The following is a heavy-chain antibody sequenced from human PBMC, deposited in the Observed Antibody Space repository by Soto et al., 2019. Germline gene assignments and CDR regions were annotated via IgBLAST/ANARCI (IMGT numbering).Heavy chain of an antibody. CDR3: ARDLYYGSGGYRWVDP. V-gene: IGHV1-18*04. Sequence: QVQMVQSGGEVKNPGASVKVSCKASGYTFTTYGISWVRQAPGQGLEWMGWISGYNGNTNYAQKFQGRVTMTIDTSTTTAYMELRSLRSDDTAVYYCARDLYYGSGGYRWVDPWGQGTLVTVSS. CDR1: GYTFTTYG. J-gene: IGHJ5*02. CDR2: ISGYNGNT. D-gene: IGHD3-10*01.